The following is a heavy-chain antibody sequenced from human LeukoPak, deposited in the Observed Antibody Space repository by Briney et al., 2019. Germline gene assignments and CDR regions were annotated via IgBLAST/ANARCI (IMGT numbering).Heavy chain of an antibody. V-gene: IGHV4-39*07. CDR3: ARDLARYGDYDY. CDR1: GGSISSSSYY. CDR2: IYYSGST. J-gene: IGHJ4*02. Sequence: SETLSLTCTVSGGSISSSSYYWGWIRQPPGKGLEWIGSIYYSGSTYYNPSLKSRVTISVDTSKNQFSLKLSSVTAADAAVYYCARDLARYGDYDYWGQGTLVTVSS. D-gene: IGHD4-17*01.